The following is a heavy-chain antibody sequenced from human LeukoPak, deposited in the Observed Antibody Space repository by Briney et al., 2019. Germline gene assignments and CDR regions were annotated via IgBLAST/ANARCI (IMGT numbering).Heavy chain of an antibody. CDR2: INPETGAT. Sequence: GASVQVSCKASGYPFSGYYIHWVRQGPGQGLEWLGWINPETGATKYAQRFEGRVTLTRDTSVTTVHMELSGLRSDDSAVYYCARENLNYYGSGSYHYWGQGSQVTVSS. J-gene: IGHJ4*02. D-gene: IGHD3-10*01. V-gene: IGHV1-2*02. CDR3: ARENLNYYGSGSYHY. CDR1: GYPFSGYY.